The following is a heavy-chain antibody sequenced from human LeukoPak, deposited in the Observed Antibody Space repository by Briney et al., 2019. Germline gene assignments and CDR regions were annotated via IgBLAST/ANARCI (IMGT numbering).Heavy chain of an antibody. CDR2: IYYSGST. D-gene: IGHD3-22*01. Sequence: SETLSLTCTVSGGSISSSSYYWGWIRRPPGKGLEWIGSIYYSGSTYYNPSLKSRVTIFVDTSKNQFSLKLSSVTAADTAVYYCARLGYDSSGYYLYYFDYWGQGTLVTVSS. V-gene: IGHV4-39*01. J-gene: IGHJ4*02. CDR1: GGSISSSSYY. CDR3: ARLGYDSSGYYLYYFDY.